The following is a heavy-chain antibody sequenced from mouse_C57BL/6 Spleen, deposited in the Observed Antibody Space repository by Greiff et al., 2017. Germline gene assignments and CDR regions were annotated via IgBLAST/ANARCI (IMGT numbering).Heavy chain of an antibody. CDR1: GFNIKNTY. CDR2: IDPANGNT. V-gene: IGHV14-3*01. Sequence: EVQRVESVAELVRPGASVKLSCTASGFNIKNTYMHWVKQRPEQGLEWIGRIDPANGNTKYAPKFQGKATITADTSSNTAYLQLSSLTSEDTAIYYCARYDYDGPWFAYWGQGTLVTVSA. CDR3: ARYDYDGPWFAY. D-gene: IGHD2-4*01. J-gene: IGHJ3*01.